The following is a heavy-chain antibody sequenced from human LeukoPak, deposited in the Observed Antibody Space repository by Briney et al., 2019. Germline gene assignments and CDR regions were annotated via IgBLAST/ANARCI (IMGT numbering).Heavy chain of an antibody. D-gene: IGHD6-19*01. J-gene: IGHJ4*02. V-gene: IGHV1-46*01. CDR1: GYTFTSYY. CDR3: ARDGEGADSSGWYYFDY. Sequence: ASVKVSCKASGYTFTSYYMHWVRQAPGQGLEWRGIINPSGGSTSYAQKFQGRVTMTRDTSTSTVYMELSSLRSEDTAVYYCARDGEGADSSGWYYFDYWGQGTLVTVSS. CDR2: INPSGGST.